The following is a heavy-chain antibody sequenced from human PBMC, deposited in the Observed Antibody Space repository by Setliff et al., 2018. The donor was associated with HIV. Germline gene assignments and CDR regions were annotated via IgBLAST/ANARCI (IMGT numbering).Heavy chain of an antibody. D-gene: IGHD3-16*02. Sequence: GESLKISCKGSGCSFSSYWIAWVRQMPGKGLDWMGIIYPGDSDTKYSPSFQGQVTISADKSINTAYLQWSSLEASDTAIYYCARRRSGGGSNPSGAFDIWGQGTMVTVSS. CDR1: GCSFSSYW. V-gene: IGHV5-51*01. CDR3: ARRRSGGGSNPSGAFDI. J-gene: IGHJ3*02. CDR2: IYPGDSDT.